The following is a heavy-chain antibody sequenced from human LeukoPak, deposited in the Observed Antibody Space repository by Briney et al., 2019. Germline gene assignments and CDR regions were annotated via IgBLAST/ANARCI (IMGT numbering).Heavy chain of an antibody. CDR3: ARVHCSSTSCPLYYFDY. CDR2: IIPIFGTA. J-gene: IGHJ4*02. Sequence: SVKVSCKASGGTFSSYAISWVRQAPGQGLEWMGRIIPIFGTANYAQKFQGRVTITTDESTSTAYMELSSLRSEDTAVYYFARVHCSSTSCPLYYFDYGGQGSLVTVSS. D-gene: IGHD2-2*01. CDR1: GGTFSSYA. V-gene: IGHV1-69*05.